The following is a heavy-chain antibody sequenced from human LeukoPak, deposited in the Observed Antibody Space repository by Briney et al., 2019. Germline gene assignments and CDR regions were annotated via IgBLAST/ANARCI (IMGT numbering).Heavy chain of an antibody. CDR2: VSGYNDDT. CDR1: GYIFTSYG. CDR3: ARDHGFSGGSYFDTFDI. Sequence: GASVKVSCKASGYIFTSYGISWVRQAPGQGLEWRGWVSGYNDDTNYAKKLQGRVTMTTDTSTSTAYMELRSLISDDTAVYYCARDHGFSGGSYFDTFDIWGRGTMVTVSS. D-gene: IGHD1-26*01. V-gene: IGHV1-18*01. J-gene: IGHJ3*02.